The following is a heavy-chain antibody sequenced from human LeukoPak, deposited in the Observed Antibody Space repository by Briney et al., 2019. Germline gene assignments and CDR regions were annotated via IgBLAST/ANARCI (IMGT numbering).Heavy chain of an antibody. CDR2: IYTSGST. CDR1: GGSISNYY. D-gene: IGHD2-2*01. CDR3: ARATRMPDFDC. J-gene: IGHJ4*02. V-gene: IGHV4-4*07. Sequence: PSETLSLTCTVSGGSISNYYWNWIRQPAGKGLEWIGRIYTSGSTYYNPSLKGRVTMSVDTSKNHFSLKLTSVTAADTAMYYCARATRMPDFDCWGQGTLVTVSS.